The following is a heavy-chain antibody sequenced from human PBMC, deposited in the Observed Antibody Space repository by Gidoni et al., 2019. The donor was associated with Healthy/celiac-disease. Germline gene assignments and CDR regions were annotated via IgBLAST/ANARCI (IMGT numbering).Heavy chain of an antibody. J-gene: IGHJ4*02. Sequence: QVQLQGSGPGLVKPSETLSLSCSASGSSLSGGSSFWSWIRQAPGKELEWIGYIYSSGSTNYNPSLKSRVSMSLDTSKNQFSLKLSSVTAADTAVYYCVRHERTNFGVIYGDYWGQGTLVTVSS. D-gene: IGHD3-3*01. CDR2: IYSSGST. CDR3: VRHERTNFGVIYGDY. CDR1: GSSLSGGSSF. V-gene: IGHV4-61*01.